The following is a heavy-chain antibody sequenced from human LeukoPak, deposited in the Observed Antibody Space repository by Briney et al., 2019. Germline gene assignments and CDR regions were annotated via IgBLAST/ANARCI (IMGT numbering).Heavy chain of an antibody. D-gene: IGHD3-10*01. J-gene: IGHJ4*02. CDR1: GFTFSSYG. CDR2: ISYDGSNK. Sequence: RSLRLSCAASGFTFSSYGVHWVRQAPGKGLEWVALISYDGSNKYYADSVKGRFTISRDNSKNTLYLQMNSLRVEDTAVYYCAKDREFSFDYWGQGTLVTVSS. CDR3: AKDREFSFDY. V-gene: IGHV3-30*18.